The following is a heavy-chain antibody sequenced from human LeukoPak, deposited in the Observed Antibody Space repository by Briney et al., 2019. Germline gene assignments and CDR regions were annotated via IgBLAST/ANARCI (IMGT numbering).Heavy chain of an antibody. Sequence: KSGGSLRLSCAASGFTFSSHGMNWVRQAPGKGLEWVSSISSSSSYIYYADSVKGRFTISRDNAKNSLYLQMNSLRAEDTAVYYCARDKIGGAFDIWGQGTMVTVSS. CDR2: ISSSSSYI. D-gene: IGHD3-16*01. CDR3: ARDKIGGAFDI. CDR1: GFTFSSHG. J-gene: IGHJ3*02. V-gene: IGHV3-21*01.